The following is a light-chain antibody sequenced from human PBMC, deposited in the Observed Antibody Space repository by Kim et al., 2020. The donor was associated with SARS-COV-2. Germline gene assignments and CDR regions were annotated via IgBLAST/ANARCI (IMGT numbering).Light chain of an antibody. Sequence: SYELTQPPSVSVSPGQTATITCSGHEMYNNYVWWYQQRPGQPPIAVMTQDNERPSGIPERFSGSNSGNTATLTISGTQAVDEGDFYCQVWDNDVVIFGGGTKLTVL. CDR1: EMYNNY. J-gene: IGLJ2*01. CDR3: QVWDNDVVI. V-gene: IGLV3-1*01. CDR2: QDN.